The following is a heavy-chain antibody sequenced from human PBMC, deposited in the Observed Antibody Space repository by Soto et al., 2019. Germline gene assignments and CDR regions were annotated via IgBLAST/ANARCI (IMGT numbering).Heavy chain of an antibody. CDR3: ARLKEDNVWGIYRYLDX. CDR2: VNRGGRT. D-gene: IGHD3-16*02. V-gene: IGHV4-34*01. CDR1: GAAFSDYT. J-gene: IGHJ5*02. Sequence: ASETLSLTCGLSGAAFSDYTWSWVRQAPGGGLHWICEVNRGGRTKYSPSLERRLTISVDPSRNQVSLELRAVTAADTAIYYCARLKEDNVWGIYRYLDXWGQGTLFTVSX.